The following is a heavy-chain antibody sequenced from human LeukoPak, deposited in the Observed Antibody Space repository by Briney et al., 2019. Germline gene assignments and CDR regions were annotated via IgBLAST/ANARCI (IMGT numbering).Heavy chain of an antibody. V-gene: IGHV3-23*01. CDR1: GITFSSSA. J-gene: IGHJ4*02. Sequence: PGGSLRLSCAASGITFSSSAMGWVRQAPGKGLEWLSTISGSGDNTYYADSVKGRFTVSRDNSKNTLYLQMNSLRADDTAVYYCAKAGVTMIRGVPIDYWGQGTLVTVSS. CDR3: AKAGVTMIRGVPIDY. D-gene: IGHD3-10*01. CDR2: ISGSGDNT.